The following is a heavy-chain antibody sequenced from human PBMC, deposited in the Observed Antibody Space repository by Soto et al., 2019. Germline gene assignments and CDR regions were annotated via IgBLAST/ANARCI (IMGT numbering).Heavy chain of an antibody. Sequence: ASVKVSCKASRYTFTSYGISWVRQAPGQGLEWMGWINTYNDNTNYAQKLQGRVTMTTDTSTSTAYLELRSLRSDDTAVYYCAKVQGGVVTASIIDYWGQGTLVTVSS. CDR2: INTYNDNT. D-gene: IGHD2-21*02. CDR3: AKVQGGVVTASIIDY. V-gene: IGHV1-18*01. CDR1: RYTFTSYG. J-gene: IGHJ4*02.